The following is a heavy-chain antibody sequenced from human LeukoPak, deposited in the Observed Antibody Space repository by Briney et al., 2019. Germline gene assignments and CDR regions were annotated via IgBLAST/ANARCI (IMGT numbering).Heavy chain of an antibody. CDR3: ARDLRLAPPYDFWSGYFPQDLDY. J-gene: IGHJ4*02. CDR1: GNTFTSYD. Sequence: ASVKVSCKASGNTFTSYDINWVRQATGQGLEWMGWMSPNSGNTGYAQKFQGRVTMTRNTSISTAYMELSSLRSEDTAVYYCARDLRLAPPYDFWSGYFPQDLDYWGQGTLVTVSS. V-gene: IGHV1-8*01. D-gene: IGHD3-3*01. CDR2: MSPNSGNT.